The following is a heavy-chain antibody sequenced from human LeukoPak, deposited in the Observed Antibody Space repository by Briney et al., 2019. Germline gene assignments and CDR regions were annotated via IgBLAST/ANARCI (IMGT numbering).Heavy chain of an antibody. D-gene: IGHD6-6*01. J-gene: IGHJ6*02. Sequence: PGGSLRLSCVASGFSFSTYDKYWVRQAAGRGLEWVSALGTNGDAYYLGSVRGRFTISRENVKNSLYLQMNSLGVEDTAVYYCAREWRGIASHFHGMDVWGQGTTVTVSS. CDR2: LGTNGDA. V-gene: IGHV3-13*01. CDR3: AREWRGIASHFHGMDV. CDR1: GFSFSTYD.